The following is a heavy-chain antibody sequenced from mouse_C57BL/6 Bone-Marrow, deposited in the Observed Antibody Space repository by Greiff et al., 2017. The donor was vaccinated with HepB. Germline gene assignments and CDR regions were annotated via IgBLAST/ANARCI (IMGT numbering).Heavy chain of an antibody. CDR2: INPNNGGT. Sequence: EVQLQQSGPELVKPGASVKIPCKASGYTFTDYNMDWVKQSHGKSLEWIGDINPNNGGTIYNQKFKGKATLTVDKSSSTAYMELRSLTSEDTAVYYCARGRKRGGYYGSSDYYAMDYWGQGTSVTVSS. CDR1: GYTFTDYN. CDR3: ARGRKRGGYYGSSDYYAMDY. V-gene: IGHV1-18*01. D-gene: IGHD1-1*01. J-gene: IGHJ4*01.